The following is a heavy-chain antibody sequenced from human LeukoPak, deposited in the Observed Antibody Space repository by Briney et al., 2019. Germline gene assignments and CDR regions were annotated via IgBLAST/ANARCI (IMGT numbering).Heavy chain of an antibody. CDR1: GFTFDDYA. J-gene: IGHJ6*02. CDR3: AKSSGTNYYYYGMDV. Sequence: GGSLRLSCAASGFTFDDYAMHWVRQAPGKGVEWVSGISWNSGSIGYADSVKGRFTISRDNAKNSLYLQMNSLRAEDTALYYCAKSSGTNYYYYGMDVWGQGTTVTVSS. CDR2: ISWNSGSI. V-gene: IGHV3-9*01.